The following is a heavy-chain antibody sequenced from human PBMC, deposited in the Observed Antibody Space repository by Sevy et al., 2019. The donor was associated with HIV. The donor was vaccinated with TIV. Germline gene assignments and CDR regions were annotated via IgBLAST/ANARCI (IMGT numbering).Heavy chain of an antibody. CDR2: ISTSSSST. V-gene: IGHV3-23*01. CDR3: GTDPDNVHYYDSSGSLFDN. CDR1: GFTFSNYA. D-gene: IGHD3-22*01. Sequence: GGSLRLSCAASGFTFSNYAMGWVRQAPGKGPEWVSTISTSSSSTYYADSVKGRFTISRDNSKNTLSLQMNSLRADETAVYHSGTDPDNVHYYDSSGSLFDNWGQGTLVTVSS. J-gene: IGHJ4*02.